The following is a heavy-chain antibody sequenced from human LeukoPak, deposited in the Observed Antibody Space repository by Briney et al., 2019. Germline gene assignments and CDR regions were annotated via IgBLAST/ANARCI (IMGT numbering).Heavy chain of an antibody. D-gene: IGHD2-21*01. Sequence: SVKVSCKASGGTFSSYAISWVRQAPGQGLEWMGGIIPIFGTANYAQKFQGRVTITADESTSTAYMELSSLRSEDTAVYYCAGAYCGGDCYIEYFQHWGQGTLVTVSS. J-gene: IGHJ1*01. CDR1: GGTFSSYA. V-gene: IGHV1-69*13. CDR3: AGAYCGGDCYIEYFQH. CDR2: IIPIFGTA.